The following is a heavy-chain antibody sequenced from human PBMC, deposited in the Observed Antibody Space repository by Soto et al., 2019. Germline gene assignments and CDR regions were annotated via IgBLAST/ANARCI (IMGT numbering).Heavy chain of an antibody. D-gene: IGHD5-18*01. V-gene: IGHV4-34*01. CDR3: ARASKKRGYSYGPEY. J-gene: IGHJ4*02. Sequence: PSETLSLTCTVSGGSISSYYWTWIRQPPGKGLEWIGEINHSGSTNCNPSLKGRVTISVDTSKNQFSLKLSSVTAADTAVYYCARASKKRGYSYGPEYWGQGTLVTVSS. CDR2: INHSGST. CDR1: GGSISSYY.